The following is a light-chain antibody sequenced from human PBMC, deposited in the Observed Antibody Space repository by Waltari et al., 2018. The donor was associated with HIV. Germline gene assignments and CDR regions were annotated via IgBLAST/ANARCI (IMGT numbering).Light chain of an antibody. CDR2: GAS. CDR3: QQYGRSPTA. V-gene: IGKV3-20*01. CDR1: QTLTTTS. Sequence: EIVLTQSPDTLSLSPGERATLSCRASQTLTTTSLAWYQQRPGQAPRLLIHGASSRATVIPDRFVGSGSVTDFSLNITSLQPEDFAVYYCQQYGRSPTAFGGGTQVQIK. J-gene: IGKJ4*01.